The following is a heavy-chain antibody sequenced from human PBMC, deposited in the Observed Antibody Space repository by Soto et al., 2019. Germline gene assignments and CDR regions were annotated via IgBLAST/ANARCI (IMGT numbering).Heavy chain of an antibody. CDR3: ARGSVVVVVPAAMSLAEYFQH. Sequence: QVQLVQSGAEVKKPGSSVKVSCKASGGTFSSYTISWVRQAPGQGLEWMGRIIPILGIANYAQKFQGRVTITADKSTSTAYMELSSLRSEDTAVYYCARGSVVVVVPAAMSLAEYFQHWGQGTLVTVSS. D-gene: IGHD2-2*01. CDR2: IIPILGIA. CDR1: GGTFSSYT. V-gene: IGHV1-69*02. J-gene: IGHJ1*01.